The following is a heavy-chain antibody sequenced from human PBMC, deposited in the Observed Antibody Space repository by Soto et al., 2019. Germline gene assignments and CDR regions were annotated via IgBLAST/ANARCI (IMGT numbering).Heavy chain of an antibody. CDR1: EFNVMSYW. CDR2: IKEDGSEI. J-gene: IGHJ4*02. V-gene: IGHV3-7*01. CDR3: ARDIGFDYVN. Sequence: GSLRLSCAVSEFNVMSYWMSWVRQAPGKGLEWVASIKEDGSEIYYLQSVRGRFTISRDSAGNALHLAMNYLSAEDTGVYFCARDIGFDYVNWGQGTLVTVSS. D-gene: IGHD3-16*01.